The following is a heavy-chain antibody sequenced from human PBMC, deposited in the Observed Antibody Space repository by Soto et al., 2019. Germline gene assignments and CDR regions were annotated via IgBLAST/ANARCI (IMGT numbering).Heavy chain of an antibody. CDR1: GGSISDNDYC. Sequence: SETLSLTCTVSGGSISDNDYCWSWIRQPPGKGLEWIGTISHTGTAYYNPSLESRVAVSVGTSENQFSLNLSSVTAADTAVYYCARAPGLWFGEFSVPHDAFAIWGQGTMVTVSS. CDR3: ARAPGLWFGEFSVPHDAFAI. D-gene: IGHD3-10*01. V-gene: IGHV4-39*01. CDR2: ISHTGTA. J-gene: IGHJ3*02.